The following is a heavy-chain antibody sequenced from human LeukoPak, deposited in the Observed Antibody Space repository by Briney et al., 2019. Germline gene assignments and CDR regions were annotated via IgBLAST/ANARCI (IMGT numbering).Heavy chain of an antibody. Sequence: GGSLTLSCAASRFSFSSYGMRWVRQPPGKGLEWVAYIWYDGSNKFYGDSVNGRLTIARDNSINTLYLQMNSLGAKDTAIYYSAGDRRASGIGSGYGMDVWREGTTLTV. D-gene: IGHD3-10*01. J-gene: IGHJ6*02. V-gene: IGHV3-33*01. CDR2: IWYDGSNK. CDR3: AGDRRASGIGSGYGMDV. CDR1: RFSFSSYG.